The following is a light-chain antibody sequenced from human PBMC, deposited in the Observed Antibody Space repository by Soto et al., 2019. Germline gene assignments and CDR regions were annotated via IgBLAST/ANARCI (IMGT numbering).Light chain of an antibody. J-gene: IGKJ5*01. V-gene: IGKV3-20*01. CDR3: QQYDNSIT. CDR1: QSVSSTY. Sequence: EIVLTQSPDTLSLSPGDSATLSCRASQSVSSTYLASYQQKPGQAPRLLIYGASSRATGIPDRFSGSGSGTDFALTITRLEPEGFAVFYCQQYDNSITFGQGTRLEI. CDR2: GAS.